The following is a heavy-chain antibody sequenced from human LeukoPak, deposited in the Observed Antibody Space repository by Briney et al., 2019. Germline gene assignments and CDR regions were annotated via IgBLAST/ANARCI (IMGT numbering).Heavy chain of an antibody. Sequence: KPGGSLRLSCAASGFTFSTYAMTWVRQAPGKGLEWVSSISSSSKYIYYADSVKGRFTISRDNARNSLYLQMNSLRAEDTAIYYCARQEYGPAALFDCWGQGTLVTVSS. CDR2: ISSSSKYI. CDR3: ARQEYGPAALFDC. D-gene: IGHD2/OR15-2a*01. J-gene: IGHJ4*02. V-gene: IGHV3-21*01. CDR1: GFTFSTYA.